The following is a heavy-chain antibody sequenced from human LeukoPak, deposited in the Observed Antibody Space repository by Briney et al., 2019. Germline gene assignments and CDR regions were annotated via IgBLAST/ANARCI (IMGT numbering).Heavy chain of an antibody. J-gene: IGHJ4*02. CDR2: ISYDGSNK. CDR1: GFTFSSYA. D-gene: IGHD6-19*01. Sequence: GGSLRLSCAASGFTFSSYAMHWVRQAPGKGLEWVAVISYDGSNKYYADSVKGRFTISRDNSKNTLYLQMNSLRAEDTAVYYCARDARGIAVALDYWGQGTLVTVSS. V-gene: IGHV3-30-3*01. CDR3: ARDARGIAVALDY.